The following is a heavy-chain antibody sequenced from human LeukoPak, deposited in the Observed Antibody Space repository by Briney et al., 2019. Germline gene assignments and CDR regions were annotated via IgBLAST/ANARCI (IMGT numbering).Heavy chain of an antibody. Sequence: PGGSLRLSCAASGFTFDDYAMHWVRQAPGKGLEWVSLISGHGDKTYYADSVKGRFTISRDNSKNSLLLQMKSLRTEDTALYYCAKDGYGDYDCWGQGTQVTVSS. CDR2: ISGHGDKT. V-gene: IGHV3-43*02. CDR1: GFTFDDYA. CDR3: AKDGYGDYDC. J-gene: IGHJ4*02. D-gene: IGHD4-17*01.